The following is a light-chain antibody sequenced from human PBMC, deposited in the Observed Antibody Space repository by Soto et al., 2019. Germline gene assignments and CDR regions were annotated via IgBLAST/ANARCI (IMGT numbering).Light chain of an antibody. CDR3: TAWDDSLRAVL. J-gene: IGLJ2*01. V-gene: IGLV1-44*01. CDR2: GTD. CDR1: CSNIGSNT. Sequence: QSVLTQPPSASGTPGHRVTVSCSGGCSNIGSNTVNWYQHLPGAAPKLLIYGTDQRPSGVPDRFSGSKSGTSVFLAISGLQSEDEADYYCTAWDDSLRAVLFGGGTKLTVL.